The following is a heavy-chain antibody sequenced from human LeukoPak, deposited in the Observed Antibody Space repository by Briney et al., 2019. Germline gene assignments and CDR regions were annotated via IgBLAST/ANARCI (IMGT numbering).Heavy chain of an antibody. Sequence: ASVKVSCKASGYTFSAYYMHWLRQAPGQGLEWMGWINPDSGGTNFAQKFRDRVTLTRGTSNSTAYMELSGLRSDDTAVYYCARDDGYERPPGWFDPWGQGTLVTVSS. D-gene: IGHD5-12*01. V-gene: IGHV1-2*02. J-gene: IGHJ5*02. CDR2: INPDSGGT. CDR3: ARDDGYERPPGWFDP. CDR1: GYTFSAYY.